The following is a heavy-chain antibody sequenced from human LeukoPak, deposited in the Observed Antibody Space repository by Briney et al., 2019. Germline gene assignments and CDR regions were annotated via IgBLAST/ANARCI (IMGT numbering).Heavy chain of an antibody. CDR1: GGSISSYY. D-gene: IGHD3-10*01. J-gene: IGHJ4*02. V-gene: IGHV4-59*08. CDR3: ARLSVRGVIDY. Sequence: SETLSLTCTVSGGSISSYYWSWIRQPPGKGLEWIGYIYYSGSTNYNPSLKSRVTISVDTSKNQFSLKLSSVTAADTAVYYCARLSVRGVIDYWGQGTLVTVSS. CDR2: IYYSGST.